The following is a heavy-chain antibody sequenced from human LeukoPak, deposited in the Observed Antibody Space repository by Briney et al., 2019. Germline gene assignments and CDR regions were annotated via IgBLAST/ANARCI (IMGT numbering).Heavy chain of an antibody. Sequence: GGSLRLSCAASGFTFSNYAMSWVRQAPGKGLEWVSGLSSSGGTTYYADSVKGRFTISRDNSKSMMYLGMNSLRAEDTAVYYCARGRARGYYDSSGPRPDAFDIWGQGTMVTVSS. V-gene: IGHV3-23*01. D-gene: IGHD3-22*01. CDR2: LSSSGGTT. J-gene: IGHJ3*02. CDR1: GFTFSNYA. CDR3: ARGRARGYYDSSGPRPDAFDI.